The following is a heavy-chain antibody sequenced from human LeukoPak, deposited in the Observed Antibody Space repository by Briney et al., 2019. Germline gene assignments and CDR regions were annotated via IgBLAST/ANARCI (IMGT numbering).Heavy chain of an antibody. CDR1: GFTFSSYA. CDR3: ARGGLRDSGYEIFDY. Sequence: PGRSLRLSCAASGFTFSSYAMHWVRQAPGKGLEWVAVISYDGSNKYYADSVKGRFTISRDNSKNTLYLQMNSLRAEDTAVYYCARGGLRDSGYEIFDYWGQGTLVTVSS. CDR2: ISYDGSNK. V-gene: IGHV3-30-3*01. D-gene: IGHD5-12*01. J-gene: IGHJ4*02.